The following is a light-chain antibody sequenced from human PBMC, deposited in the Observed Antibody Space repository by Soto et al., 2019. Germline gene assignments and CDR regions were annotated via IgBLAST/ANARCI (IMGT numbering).Light chain of an antibody. CDR2: QTS. CDR1: QYINTR. V-gene: IGKV3-11*01. CDR3: HQRQSWPRT. J-gene: IGKJ1*01. Sequence: IVLTQSPATLSSFPCYRVTLSFRASQYINTRLAWYQHRPGQAPRLLIYQTSIRAAGIPARFSASGSGTDFTLTISDVQPEDFALYYCHQRQSWPRTFGQGTKVDIK.